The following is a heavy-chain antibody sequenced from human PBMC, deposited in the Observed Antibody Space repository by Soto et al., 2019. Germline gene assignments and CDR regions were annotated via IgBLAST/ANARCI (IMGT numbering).Heavy chain of an antibody. V-gene: IGHV4-59*12. J-gene: IGHJ5*02. CDR2: IYYSGST. Sequence: SETLSLTCTVSGGSISNYYWSWIRHPPGKKLEWIGYIYYSGSTNYNPSLKSRVTISVDTSKNQFSLKLSSVTAADTAVYYCARSVTPWGQGTLVTVSS. CDR1: GGSISNYY. D-gene: IGHD3-10*01. CDR3: ARSVTP.